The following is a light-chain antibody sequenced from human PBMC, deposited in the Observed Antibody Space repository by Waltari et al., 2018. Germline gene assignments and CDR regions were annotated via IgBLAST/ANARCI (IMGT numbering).Light chain of an antibody. Sequence: DIQVTQSPSSLSASVGDTVNITCRASQTISSYLNWYQQRPGKAPNLLIFAASSLETGVPSRFSGSGSVTDFTLTISSLQPEDFATYYCQQSDSVPWTFGQGTKVEIK. V-gene: IGKV1-39*01. CDR3: QQSDSVPWT. CDR2: AAS. CDR1: QTISSY. J-gene: IGKJ1*01.